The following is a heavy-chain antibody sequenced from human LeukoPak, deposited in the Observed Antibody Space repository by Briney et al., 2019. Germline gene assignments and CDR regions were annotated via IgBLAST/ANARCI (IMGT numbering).Heavy chain of an antibody. CDR1: GFTFVSYW. D-gene: IGHD5-18*01. Sequence: GGSPRLSCAASGFTFVSYWMHWVRQAPGKGLVWVSRINGYGSSTDFADSVKGRFTISRDNAKNTLYLQMNSLRAEDTAVYYCARDAPGNTALDYWGQGTLVTVSS. CDR3: ARDAPGNTALDY. V-gene: IGHV3-74*01. J-gene: IGHJ4*02. CDR2: INGYGSST.